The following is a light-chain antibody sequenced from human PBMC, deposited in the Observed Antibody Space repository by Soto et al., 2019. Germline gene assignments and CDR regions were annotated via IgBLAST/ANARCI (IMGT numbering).Light chain of an antibody. CDR3: AAWDDSLSGFYV. V-gene: IGLV1-47*02. J-gene: IGLJ1*01. Sequence: QSVLTQPPSASGTPGQRVTISCSGSSSNIGSNYVYWYQQLPGTAPKLLIYSNNQRPSGVPDRFSGSKSGTSASLAISGLRSEDEADYYCAAWDDSLSGFYVSGTGTKLTVL. CDR1: SSNIGSNY. CDR2: SNN.